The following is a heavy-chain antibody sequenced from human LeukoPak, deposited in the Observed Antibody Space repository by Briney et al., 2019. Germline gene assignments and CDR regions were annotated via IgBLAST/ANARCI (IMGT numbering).Heavy chain of an antibody. CDR3: ARQVGGGRWYSDY. CDR2: INHSGSA. V-gene: IGHV4-39*01. J-gene: IGHJ4*02. CDR1: GGPISSSDYW. Sequence: PSETLSLTCSVFGGPISSSDYWWGWVRQPPGKGLEWIAIINHSGSAYYNPSLKSRVTISVDTSKNQFSLDLSSVTAADTAVYYCARQVGGGRWYSDYWGQGTLVTVSS. D-gene: IGHD4-23*01.